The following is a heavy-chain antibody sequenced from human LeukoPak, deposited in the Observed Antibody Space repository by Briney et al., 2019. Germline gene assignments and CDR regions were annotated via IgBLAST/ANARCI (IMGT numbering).Heavy chain of an antibody. V-gene: IGHV4-30-4*08. CDR3: ARETRQYQPVGYYYYYYMDV. CDR2: IYYSGST. J-gene: IGHJ6*03. D-gene: IGHD2-2*01. CDR1: GGSISSGDYY. Sequence: PSETLSLTCTVSGGSISSGDYYWSWIRQPPGKGLEWIGYIYYSGSTYYNPSLKSRVTISVDTSKNQFSLKLSSVTAADTAVYYCARETRQYQPVGYYYYYYMDVWGKGTTVTVSS.